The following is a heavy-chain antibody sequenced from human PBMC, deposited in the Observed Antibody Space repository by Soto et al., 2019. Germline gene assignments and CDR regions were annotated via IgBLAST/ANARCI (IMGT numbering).Heavy chain of an antibody. CDR2: IYYSGST. J-gene: IGHJ4*02. D-gene: IGHD3-3*02. CDR3: ASSAFH. CDR1: GGSISSRSYY. Sequence: QLQLQESGPGLVKPSETLSLTCTVSGGSISSRSYYWGWIRQPPGKGLEWIGNIYYSGSTYYNPSLKRIATMSVDTYKNQFYLKLSSVTAADTAVYYFASSAFHWGQGTLVTLSS. V-gene: IGHV4-39*01.